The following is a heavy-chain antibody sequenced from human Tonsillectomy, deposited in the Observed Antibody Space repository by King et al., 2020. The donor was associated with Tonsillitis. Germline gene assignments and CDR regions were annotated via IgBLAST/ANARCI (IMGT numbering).Heavy chain of an antibody. CDR2: IYHSGST. CDR3: ARDWATMPFDP. D-gene: IGHD2-2*01. Sequence: QLQESGPGLVKPSETLSLTCTVSGYSISSGYYWGWIRQPPGKGLEWIGTIYHSGSTYYNPSLKSRVTISVDTSKNQFSLKLSSVTAAATAVYYCARDWATMPFDPWGQGTLVTVSS. V-gene: IGHV4-38-2*02. J-gene: IGHJ5*02. CDR1: GYSISSGYY.